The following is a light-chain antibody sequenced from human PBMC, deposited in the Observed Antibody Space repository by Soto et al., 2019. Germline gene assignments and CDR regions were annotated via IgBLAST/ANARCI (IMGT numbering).Light chain of an antibody. CDR1: QSVLHSSSNRNY. V-gene: IGKV4-1*01. CDR3: QQYYTTPQT. CDR2: WAS. Sequence: DIVMTQSPDSLAVSQGERATINCKSSQSVLHSSSNRNYLAWYQQKSGQPPKLLIYWASTRGSGVPDRFSGSGSGADFTLSIGNLXXXXXXXYYCQQYYTTPQTFGQGTKVEIK. J-gene: IGKJ1*01.